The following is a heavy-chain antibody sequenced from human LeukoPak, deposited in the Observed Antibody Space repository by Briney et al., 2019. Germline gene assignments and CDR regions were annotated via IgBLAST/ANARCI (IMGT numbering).Heavy chain of an antibody. CDR1: GFTFSSYS. CDR3: ARDATTQVGYVYMDV. V-gene: IGHV3-48*04. Sequence: GGSLRLSCAASGFTFSSYSMNWVRQAPGKGLEWVSHISTSGSIIHYADSVEGRFTISRDNAKNSLYLQMNSLRAEDTALYYCARDATTQVGYVYMDVWGKGTTVTISS. CDR2: ISTSGSII. J-gene: IGHJ6*03. D-gene: IGHD5-18*01.